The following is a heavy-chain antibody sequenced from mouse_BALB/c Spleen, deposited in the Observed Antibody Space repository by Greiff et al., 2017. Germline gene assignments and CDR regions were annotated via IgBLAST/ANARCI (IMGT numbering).Heavy chain of an antibody. V-gene: IGHV14-3*02. D-gene: IGHD1-2*01. CDR2: IDPANGNT. CDR3: ASFTTASYAMDY. J-gene: IGHJ4*01. CDR1: GFNIKDTY. Sequence: EVKLVESGAELVKPGASVKLSCTASGFNIKDTYMHWVKQRPEQGLEWIGRIDPANGNTKYDPKFQGKATITADTSSNTAYLQLSSLTSEDTAVYYCASFTTASYAMDYWGQGTSVTVSS.